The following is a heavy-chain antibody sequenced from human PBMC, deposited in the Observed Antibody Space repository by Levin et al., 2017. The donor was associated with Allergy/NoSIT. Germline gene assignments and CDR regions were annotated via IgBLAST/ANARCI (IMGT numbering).Heavy chain of an antibody. Sequence: PGGSLRLSCAASGFTFSSYAMHWVRQAPGKGLEWVAVISYDGSNKYYADSVKGRFTISRDNSKNTLYLQMNSLRAEDTAVYYCARAGNWNKWRAFLDYWGQGTLVTVSS. CDR3: ARAGNWNKWRAFLDY. CDR1: GFTFSSYA. J-gene: IGHJ4*02. V-gene: IGHV3-30*04. D-gene: IGHD1/OR15-1a*01. CDR2: ISYDGSNK.